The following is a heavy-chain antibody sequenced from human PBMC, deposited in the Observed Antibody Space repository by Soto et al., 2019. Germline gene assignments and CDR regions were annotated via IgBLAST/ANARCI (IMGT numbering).Heavy chain of an antibody. CDR3: ASDQSGDRGIDY. D-gene: IGHD4-17*01. Sequence: SETLSLTCTVSGGSISSGDYYWSWIRQPPGKGLEWIGYIYYSGSTYYNPSLKSRVTISVDTSKNQFSLKLSSVTAADTAVYYCASDQSGDRGIDYWGQGTLVTVSS. V-gene: IGHV4-30-4*01. CDR1: GGSISSGDYY. J-gene: IGHJ4*02. CDR2: IYYSGST.